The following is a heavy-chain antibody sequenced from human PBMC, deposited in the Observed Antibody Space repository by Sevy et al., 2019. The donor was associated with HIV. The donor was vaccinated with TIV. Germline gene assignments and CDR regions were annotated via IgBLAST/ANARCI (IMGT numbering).Heavy chain of an antibody. CDR2: IYTSGST. D-gene: IGHD2-21*02. J-gene: IGHJ4*02. V-gene: IGHV4-4*07. Sequence: SETLSLTCTVSGGSISSYYWSWIRQPAGKGLEWIGRIYTSGSTNYNPSLKSRVTMSVDTSKNQFSLKLSSVTAADTAGDYCAREGGGYCGGDCLDYWGQGTLVTVSS. CDR1: GGSISSYY. CDR3: AREGGGYCGGDCLDY.